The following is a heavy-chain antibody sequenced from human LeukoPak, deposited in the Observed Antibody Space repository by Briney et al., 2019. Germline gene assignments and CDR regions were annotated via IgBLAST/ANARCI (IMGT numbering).Heavy chain of an antibody. CDR1: GGSFNGYY. J-gene: IGHJ6*03. CDR3: ARSIAFMDV. D-gene: IGHD2-15*01. CDR2: INHSGST. Sequence: SETLSLTCAVYGGSFNGYYWSWIRQPPGKGLEWIGEINHSGSTNYNPSLKSRVTISVDTSKNQFSLKLSSVTAADTAVYYCARSIAFMDVWGKGTTVTVSS. V-gene: IGHV4-34*01.